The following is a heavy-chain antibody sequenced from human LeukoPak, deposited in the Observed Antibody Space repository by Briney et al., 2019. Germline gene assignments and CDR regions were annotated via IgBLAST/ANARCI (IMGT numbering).Heavy chain of an antibody. D-gene: IGHD6-13*01. CDR2: ISSSSGYI. V-gene: IGHV3-21*04. J-gene: IGHJ4*02. Sequence: GGSLRLSCAASGFTFSSYSMHWVRQAPGKGPEWVSFISSSSGYIYYADSVKGRFTISRDNAKNSLYLQMNSLKTEDTAVYYCTSWAAGLDYWGQGTLVTVSS. CDR1: GFTFSSYS. CDR3: TSWAAGLDY.